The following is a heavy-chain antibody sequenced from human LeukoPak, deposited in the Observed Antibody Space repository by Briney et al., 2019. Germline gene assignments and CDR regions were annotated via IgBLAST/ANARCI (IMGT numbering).Heavy chain of an antibody. CDR2: IIPIFGTA. CDR3: ARGGRSYCSSTSCYFNNWFDP. V-gene: IGHV1-69*13. Sequence: ASVKVSCKASGGTFSSYAISWVRQAPGQGLEWMGGIIPIFGTANYAQKFQGRVTITADESTSTAYMELSSLRSEDTAVYCCARGGRSYCSSTSCYFNNWFDPWGQGTLVTVSS. CDR1: GGTFSSYA. J-gene: IGHJ5*02. D-gene: IGHD2-2*01.